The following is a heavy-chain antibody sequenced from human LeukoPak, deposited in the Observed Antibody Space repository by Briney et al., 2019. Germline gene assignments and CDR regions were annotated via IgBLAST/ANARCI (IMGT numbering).Heavy chain of an antibody. V-gene: IGHV3-64D*09. CDR2: ISGNGGST. CDR3: VKAQYDFWSGLDY. CDR1: GFTFSRYP. Sequence: PGGSLRLSCSPSGFTFSRYPMHWVRQAPGKGLEYVSAISGNGGSTYYADSVKGRFTISRDNSKNTLYLQMSSLRTEDTAIYYCVKAQYDFWSGLDYWGQGTLVTVSS. D-gene: IGHD3-3*01. J-gene: IGHJ4*02.